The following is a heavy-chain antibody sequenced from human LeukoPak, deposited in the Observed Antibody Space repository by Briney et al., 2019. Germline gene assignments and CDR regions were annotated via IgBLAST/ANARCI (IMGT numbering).Heavy chain of an antibody. CDR2: ISSSGSAI. D-gene: IGHD1-1*01. Sequence: PGGSLRLSCAASGFTFSDYYMSWIRQAPGKGLEWISYISSSGSAIYYTDSVKGRFTISRDNAKNSLYLQMNSLRAEDTAVYYCARGDGDDNWLIDYWGQGTLVTVSS. CDR1: GFTFSDYY. CDR3: ARGDGDDNWLIDY. J-gene: IGHJ4*02. V-gene: IGHV3-11*01.